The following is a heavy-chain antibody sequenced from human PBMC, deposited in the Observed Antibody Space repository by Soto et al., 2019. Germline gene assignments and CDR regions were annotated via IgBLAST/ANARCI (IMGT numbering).Heavy chain of an antibody. D-gene: IGHD3-22*01. V-gene: IGHV3-23*01. CDR3: AKGGPYYYDSSGYYDY. CDR2: ISGSGGST. CDR1: GFTFSSYA. Sequence: EVQLLESGGGLVQPGGSLRLSCEASGFTFSSYAMSWVRQAPGKGLEWVSAISGSGGSTYYADSVKGRFIISRDNSKNTLYLQMNSLRAEDTAVYYCAKGGPYYYDSSGYYDYWGQGTLVTVSS. J-gene: IGHJ4*02.